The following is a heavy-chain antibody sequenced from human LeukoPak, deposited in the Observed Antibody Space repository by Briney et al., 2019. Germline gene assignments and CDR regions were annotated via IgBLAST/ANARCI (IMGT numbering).Heavy chain of an antibody. CDR1: GDSITSFY. CDR2: IYINGDT. J-gene: IGHJ5*02. D-gene: IGHD1-7*01. CDR3: AKTARTFPS. Sequence: SETLSLTCSVSGDSITSFYWSWIRQAPGKGLECIGFIYINGDTSYNPSLKGRATLSLDTSRNQFSLRLTSVTAADTAIYYCAKTARTFPSWGPGILVTVSS. V-gene: IGHV4-4*09.